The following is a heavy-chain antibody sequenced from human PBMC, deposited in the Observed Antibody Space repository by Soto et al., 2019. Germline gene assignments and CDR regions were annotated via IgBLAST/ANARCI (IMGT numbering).Heavy chain of an antibody. Sequence: LRLSVAASGXTFSSYSMNWVRQAPGKGLEWVSSISSSSSYIYYADSVKGRFTISRDNAKNSLYLQMNSLRAEDTAVYYCARECSSSSYSFDYWGQGTLVTVS. V-gene: IGHV3-21*01. J-gene: IGHJ4*02. CDR2: ISSSSSYI. CDR3: ARECSSSSYSFDY. CDR1: GXTFSSYS. D-gene: IGHD6-6*01.